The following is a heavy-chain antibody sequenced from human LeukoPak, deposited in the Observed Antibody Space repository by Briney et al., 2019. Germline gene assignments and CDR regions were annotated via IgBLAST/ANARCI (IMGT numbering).Heavy chain of an antibody. D-gene: IGHD1-26*01. Sequence: SETLSLTCTVSGGSISSYYLSSIRQPAGTELEWIGRIYASGSTTYNPSLKNRVTMSVDTSKSQFSLKLISVTAADTAVYYCARDPRGIVGANHNWFDPWGQGTLVTVSS. CDR3: ARDPRGIVGANHNWFDP. CDR2: IYASGST. CDR1: GGSISSYY. J-gene: IGHJ5*02. V-gene: IGHV4-4*07.